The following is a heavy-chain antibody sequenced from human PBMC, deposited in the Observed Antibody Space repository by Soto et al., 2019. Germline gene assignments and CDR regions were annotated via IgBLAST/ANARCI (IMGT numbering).Heavy chain of an antibody. D-gene: IGHD6-13*01. Sequence: LGESLKISCKGSGYSFTSYWIGWVRQMPGKGLEWMGIIYPGDSDTRYSPSFQGQVTISADKSISTAYLQWSSLKASDTAMYYCARQGPRSAAGTAGWFDPWGQGTLVTVSS. CDR2: IYPGDSDT. CDR1: GYSFTSYW. V-gene: IGHV5-51*01. J-gene: IGHJ5*02. CDR3: ARQGPRSAAGTAGWFDP.